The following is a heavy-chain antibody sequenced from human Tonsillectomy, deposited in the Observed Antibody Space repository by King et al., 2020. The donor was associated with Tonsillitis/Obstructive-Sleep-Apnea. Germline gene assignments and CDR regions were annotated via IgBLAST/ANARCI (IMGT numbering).Heavy chain of an antibody. D-gene: IGHD1-26*01. CDR3: ARASGSYRYWYFDL. V-gene: IGHV4-59*01. Sequence: VQLQESGPGLVQPSETLSLTCTVSGGSISSYYWSWIRQPPGKGLEWIGYIYYSGSTNYNPSLKSRVTISVDTSKNQFSLKLSSVTAADTAVYYCARASGSYRYWYFDLWGRGTLVTVSS. CDR1: GGSISSYY. J-gene: IGHJ2*01. CDR2: IYYSGST.